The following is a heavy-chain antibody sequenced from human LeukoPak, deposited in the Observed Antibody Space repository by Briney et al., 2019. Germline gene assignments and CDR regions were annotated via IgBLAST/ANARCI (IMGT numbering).Heavy chain of an antibody. Sequence: ASVKVSCKASGYTFTSYYMHWVRQAPGQGLAWMGIINPSGGSTSYAQKFQGRVTMTRDTSTSTVYMELSSLRSEDTAVYYCAREGSIAAAGDGNYFDYWGQGTLVTVSS. J-gene: IGHJ4*02. CDR2: INPSGGST. CDR3: AREGSIAAAGDGNYFDY. D-gene: IGHD6-13*01. CDR1: GYTFTSYY. V-gene: IGHV1-46*01.